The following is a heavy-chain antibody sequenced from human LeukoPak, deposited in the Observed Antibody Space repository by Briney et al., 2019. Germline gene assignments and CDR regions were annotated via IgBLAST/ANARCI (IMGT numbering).Heavy chain of an antibody. J-gene: IGHJ2*01. CDR2: IYTSGST. CDR3: ARHERCANGVCSFYWYFDL. D-gene: IGHD2-8*01. Sequence: SETLSLTCTVSGGSISSYYWSWIRQPPGKGLEWIGYIYTSGSTNYNPSLKSRVTISVDTSKNQFSLKLSSVTAADTAVYYCARHERCANGVCSFYWYFDLWGRGTLVTVSS. V-gene: IGHV4-4*09. CDR1: GGSISSYY.